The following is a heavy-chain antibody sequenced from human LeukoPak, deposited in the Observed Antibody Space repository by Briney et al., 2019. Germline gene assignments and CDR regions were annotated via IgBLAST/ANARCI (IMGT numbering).Heavy chain of an antibody. D-gene: IGHD2-21*02. V-gene: IGHV3-74*01. J-gene: IGHJ1*01. CDR1: GFTFSSCW. CDR2: IKSDGST. CDR3: ARAPSEIGGYYPEYFRH. Sequence: GGSLRLSCAASGFTFSSCWMHWVRQAPGKGLVWVSRIKSDGSTNYADSVKGRFTISRDNAKNTVSLQMNSLRAEDTGVYYCARAPSEIGGYYPEYFRHWGQGTLVTVSS.